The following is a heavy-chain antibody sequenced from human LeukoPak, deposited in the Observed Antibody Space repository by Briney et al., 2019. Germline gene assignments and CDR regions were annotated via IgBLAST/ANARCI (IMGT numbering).Heavy chain of an antibody. CDR2: IYYSGST. CDR3: ARTERRGHFDY. CDR1: DGSISSYY. V-gene: IGHV4-59*01. Sequence: PSETLSLTCTVSDGSISSYYWSWIRQPPGKGLEWIGYIYYSGSTNFNPSLKSRVTISIDTSKNQFSLKLSSVTAADTAVYYCARTERRGHFDYWGQGALVTVSS. D-gene: IGHD1-1*01. J-gene: IGHJ4*02.